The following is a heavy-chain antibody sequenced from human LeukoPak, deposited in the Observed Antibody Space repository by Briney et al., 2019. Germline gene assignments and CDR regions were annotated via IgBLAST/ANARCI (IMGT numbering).Heavy chain of an antibody. J-gene: IGHJ6*02. V-gene: IGHV3-13*01. CDR2: IGTAGDT. CDR3: ARGGYSYGDYYYYGMDV. D-gene: IGHD5-18*01. CDR1: GFTSSTYD. Sequence: QSGGSLRLSCAASGFTSSTYDIHWVRQARGKGLEWVSAIGTAGDTYYPGSVKGRFTISRENAKNSLYLQMNSLRAGDTAVYYCARGGYSYGDYYYYGMDVWGQGTTVTVSS.